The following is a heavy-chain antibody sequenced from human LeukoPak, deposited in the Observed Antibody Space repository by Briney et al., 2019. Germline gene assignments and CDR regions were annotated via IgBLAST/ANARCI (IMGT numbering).Heavy chain of an antibody. D-gene: IGHD6-6*01. V-gene: IGHV1-69*05. CDR3: ARGKTFRYSSSSQYFDY. J-gene: IGHJ4*02. CDR1: GGTFSSYA. CDR2: IIPIFGTA. Sequence: SVKVSCKASGGTFSSYAISWVRQAPGQGLEWKGGIIPIFGTANYAQKFQGRVTITTDESTSTAYMELSSLRSEDTAVYYCARGKTFRYSSSSQYFDYWGQGTLVTVSS.